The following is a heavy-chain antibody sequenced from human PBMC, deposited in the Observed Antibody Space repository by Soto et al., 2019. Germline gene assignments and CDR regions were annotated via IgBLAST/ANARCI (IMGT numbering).Heavy chain of an antibody. J-gene: IGHJ6*02. V-gene: IGHV1-18*01. CDR1: GGTFSSYA. D-gene: IGHD2-21*02. CDR2: ISAYNGNT. Sequence: ASVKVSCKASGGTFSSYAISWVRQAPGQGLEWMGGISAYNGNTNYAQKLQGRVTMTTDTSTSTAYMELRSLRSDDTAVYYCASAPCGGDCYFYYYYGMDVWGQGTTVTVSS. CDR3: ASAPCGGDCYFYYYYGMDV.